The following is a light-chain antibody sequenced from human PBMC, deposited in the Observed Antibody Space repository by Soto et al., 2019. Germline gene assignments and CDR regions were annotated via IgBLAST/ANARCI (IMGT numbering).Light chain of an antibody. Sequence: QSALTQPASVSGSPGQSITISCTGTRGDIGSYNLVSWYQQHPGKAPKLIIYEGSKRPSGVSNRFSGSKSDNTASLTISGLQAEDVADYYCCSYAGSSTWVFGGGTKLTVL. CDR1: RGDIGSYNL. CDR2: EGS. J-gene: IGLJ2*01. V-gene: IGLV2-23*01. CDR3: CSYAGSSTWV.